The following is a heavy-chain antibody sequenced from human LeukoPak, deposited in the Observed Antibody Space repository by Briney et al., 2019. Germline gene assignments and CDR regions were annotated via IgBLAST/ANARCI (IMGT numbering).Heavy chain of an antibody. CDR1: GFTFSSYG. V-gene: IGHV3-30*02. CDR3: AKDRVDIVVVPAANYYYYYMDV. CDR2: IRYDGSNK. Sequence: GGSLRLSCAASGFTFSSYGMHWVRQAPGKGLEWVAFIRYDGSNKYYADSVKGRFTISRDNSKNTLYLKMNSLRAEDTAVYYCAKDRVDIVVVPAANYYYYYMDVWGKGTTVTISS. D-gene: IGHD2-2*03. J-gene: IGHJ6*03.